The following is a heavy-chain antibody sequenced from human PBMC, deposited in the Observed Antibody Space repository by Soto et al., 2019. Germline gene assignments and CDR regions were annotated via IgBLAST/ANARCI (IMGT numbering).Heavy chain of an antibody. CDR3: ARMNYYDTSGYPFDY. J-gene: IGHJ4*02. CDR1: GGSISSYY. Sequence: SETLSLTCTVSGGSISSYYWSWIRQPPGKGLEWIGYIYFRGTTNYNPSLKSRVTMSADTSKNQFSLKLNSVTAADTAVYYCARMNYYDTSGYPFDYWGQGMMVTGSS. CDR2: IYFRGTT. D-gene: IGHD3-22*01. V-gene: IGHV4-59*01.